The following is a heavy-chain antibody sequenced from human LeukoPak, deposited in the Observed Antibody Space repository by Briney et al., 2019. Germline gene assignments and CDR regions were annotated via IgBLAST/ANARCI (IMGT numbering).Heavy chain of an antibody. CDR2: INHSGST. D-gene: IGHD3-10*01. CDR1: GGSLSGYY. Sequence: SETLSLTCAVYGGSLSGYYWSWVRQPPGKGLEWIGEINHSGSTNYNPSLKSRVTISVDTSKNQFSLKLSSVTAADTAVYYCARGLLLWFGELCWFDPWGQGTLVTVSS. CDR3: ARGLLLWFGELCWFDP. J-gene: IGHJ5*02. V-gene: IGHV4-34*01.